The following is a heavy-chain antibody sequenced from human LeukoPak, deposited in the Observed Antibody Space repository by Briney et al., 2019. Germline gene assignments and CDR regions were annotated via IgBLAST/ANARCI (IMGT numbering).Heavy chain of an antibody. J-gene: IGHJ4*02. D-gene: IGHD3-10*01. V-gene: IGHV3-30*03. CDR2: ISSSDGNSK. Sequence: GTSLRLSCATSGFTFTCCGMHWVRQASGKRLEWVAAISSSDGNSKYYADSVKGRFTISRDNSKNTVYLQMNSLRADDTAVYYCARQGGFGEFVDWGQGILVTVSS. CDR1: GFTFTCCG. CDR3: ARQGGFGEFVD.